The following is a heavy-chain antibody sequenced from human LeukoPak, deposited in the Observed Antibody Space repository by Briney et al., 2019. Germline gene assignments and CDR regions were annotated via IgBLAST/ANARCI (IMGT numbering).Heavy chain of an antibody. V-gene: IGHV1-2*02. CDR3: ARDSTSGYSSGWLFDY. D-gene: IGHD6-19*01. Sequence: ASVKVSCKASGYTFTGYYMHWVRQAPAQGLEWMGWMNPNSGGTNYAQKFQGRVTMTRDTSISTAYMELSRLRSDDTAVYYCARDSTSGYSSGWLFDYWGQGTLVTVSS. CDR1: GYTFTGYY. J-gene: IGHJ4*02. CDR2: MNPNSGGT.